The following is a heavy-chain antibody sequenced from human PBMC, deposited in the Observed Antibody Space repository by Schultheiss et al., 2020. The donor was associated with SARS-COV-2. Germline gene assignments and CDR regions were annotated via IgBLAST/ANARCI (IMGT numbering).Heavy chain of an antibody. D-gene: IGHD6-13*01. Sequence: SGPTLVKPTQTLTLTCTFSGFSLSTSGMCVSWIRQPPGKALEWLAHIFSNDEKYYSTSLKSRLTITKYTSKNQVVLTMTNMDPVDTATYYCAHRRRSSSRIFDYCGQGSLGTVA. CDR1: GFSLSTSGMC. V-gene: IGHV2-70*12. J-gene: IGHJ4*02. CDR2: IFSNDEK. CDR3: AHRRRSSSRIFDY.